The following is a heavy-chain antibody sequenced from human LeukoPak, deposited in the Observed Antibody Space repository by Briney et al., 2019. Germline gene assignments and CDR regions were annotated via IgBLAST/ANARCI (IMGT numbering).Heavy chain of an antibody. D-gene: IGHD5-18*01. V-gene: IGHV3-23*01. CDR3: AKSRDTAMVTGYFGY. J-gene: IGHJ4*02. CDR2: ISGSAGST. Sequence: GGSLRLSCAASGITFSSFAMSWVRQAPGKGLEWVSAISGSAGSTYYADSVKGRFTISRDNSKNTLYLQMNSLRAEDTAIYYCAKSRDTAMVTGYFGYWGQGTLVTVSS. CDR1: GITFSSFA.